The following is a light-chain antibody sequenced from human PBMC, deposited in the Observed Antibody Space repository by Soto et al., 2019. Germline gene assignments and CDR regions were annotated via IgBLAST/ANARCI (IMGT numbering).Light chain of an antibody. J-gene: IGLJ1*01. V-gene: IGLV2-11*01. CDR3: CSYVGSDSSFF. Sequence: QSALTQPRSLSGSPGQSVTISCTGTSNDVGGYNFVSWYQQHPGKVPKLIIYDVNIRPSGVPDRFSASKSGITASLTISGLQAEDEADYYCCSYVGSDSSFFFGSGTKVTVL. CDR2: DVN. CDR1: SNDVGGYNF.